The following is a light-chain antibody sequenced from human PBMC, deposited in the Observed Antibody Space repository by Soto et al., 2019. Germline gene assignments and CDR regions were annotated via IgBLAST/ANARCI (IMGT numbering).Light chain of an antibody. Sequence: DIQLTQSPSSLSASLGDRVTITCRASQDIKKFLAWYQQIPGKVPDLLIYAESTLRSGVPSRFSGNASGTDFSFTISSLQPEDVATYYCQKYDRAPALFGQGTKVDIK. J-gene: IGKJ1*01. V-gene: IGKV1-27*01. CDR1: QDIKKF. CDR3: QKYDRAPAL. CDR2: AES.